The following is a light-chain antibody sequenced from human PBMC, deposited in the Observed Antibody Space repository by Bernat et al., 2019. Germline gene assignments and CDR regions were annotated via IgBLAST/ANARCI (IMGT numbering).Light chain of an antibody. CDR2: GAS. J-gene: IGKJ4*01. Sequence: IVMTQSPATLSVSPGERATLSCRASQSVRSTLAWYQQIPGQAPRLLIYGASTRATGIPARFSGSGSGTEFTLIISSLRSEDFAVYYCQHYSSWPLTFGGGTKVEIK. CDR1: QSVRST. V-gene: IGKV3-15*01. CDR3: QHYSSWPLT.